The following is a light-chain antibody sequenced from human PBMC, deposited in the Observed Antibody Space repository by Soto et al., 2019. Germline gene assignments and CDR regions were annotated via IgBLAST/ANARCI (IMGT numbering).Light chain of an antibody. Sequence: EIVMTQSPATLSVSPGERATLFCRASQSVSSYLAWYQQKPGQAPRLLIYDASNRATGIPARFSGSGSGTDFTLTISSLEPEDFAVYYCQQRSNWPRGTFGQGTKLEIK. CDR3: QQRSNWPRGT. J-gene: IGKJ2*02. V-gene: IGKV3-11*01. CDR1: QSVSSY. CDR2: DAS.